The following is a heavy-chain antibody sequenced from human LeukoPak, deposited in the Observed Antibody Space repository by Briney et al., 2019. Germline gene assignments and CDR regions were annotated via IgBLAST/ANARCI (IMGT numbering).Heavy chain of an antibody. J-gene: IGHJ4*02. CDR3: ARDSRFGHYFDY. V-gene: IGHV3-21*01. CDR1: GFTFSSYS. Sequence: GGSLRLSCAASGFTFSSYSMNWVRQAPGKGLEWVTSISSSSSYIYYADSVKGRFTISRDNAKNSLYLQMNSLRAEDTAVYYCARDSRFGHYFDYWGQGTLVTVSS. CDR2: ISSSSSYI. D-gene: IGHD3-10*01.